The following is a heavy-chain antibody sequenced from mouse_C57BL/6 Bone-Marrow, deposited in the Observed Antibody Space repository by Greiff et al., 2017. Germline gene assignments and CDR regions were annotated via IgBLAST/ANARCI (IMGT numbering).Heavy chain of an antibody. CDR1: GYTFTSYW. V-gene: IGHV1-74*01. CDR2: IHPSDSDT. J-gene: IGHJ4*01. Sequence: QVQLQQPGAELVKPGASVKVSCKASGYTFTSYWMHWVKQRPGQGLEWIGRIHPSDSDTNYNQKFKGKATLTVDKSSSTSYMQLSSLTSEDTAVDYGAIESAYDAMAYWGQGTSVTVSS. CDR3: AIESAYDAMAY.